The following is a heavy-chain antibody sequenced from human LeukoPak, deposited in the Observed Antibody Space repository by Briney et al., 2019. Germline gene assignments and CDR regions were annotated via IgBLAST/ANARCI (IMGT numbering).Heavy chain of an antibody. CDR3: ARHEELYSSGWYVVDY. Sequence: SETLSLTCTVSGGSISSYYWSWIRQPPGKGLEWIGYIYYSGSTNYNPSLKSRVTISVDTSKNQFSLKLSSVTAADTAVYYCARHEELYSSGWYVVDYWGQGTLVTVSS. CDR2: IYYSGST. V-gene: IGHV4-59*08. D-gene: IGHD6-19*01. J-gene: IGHJ4*02. CDR1: GGSISSYY.